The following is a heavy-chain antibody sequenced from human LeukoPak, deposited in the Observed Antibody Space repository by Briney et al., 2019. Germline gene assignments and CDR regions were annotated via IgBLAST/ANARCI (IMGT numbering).Heavy chain of an antibody. Sequence: GGSLRLSCAASGFTFSSYGMSWVRQAPGRGLEWVSYISITSSSIQYADSVKGRFTISRDNAGNSLYLQMNSLRDDDTAVYFCARNPGGAYFDYWGQGALVTVSS. CDR2: ISITSSSI. V-gene: IGHV3-48*02. CDR3: ARNPGGAYFDY. CDR1: GFTFSSYG. J-gene: IGHJ4*02. D-gene: IGHD3-10*01.